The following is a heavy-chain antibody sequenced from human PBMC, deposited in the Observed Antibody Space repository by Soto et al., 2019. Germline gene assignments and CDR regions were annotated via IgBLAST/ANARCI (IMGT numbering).Heavy chain of an antibody. D-gene: IGHD2-2*01. Sequence: ASVKVSCKASGYTFTSYYMHWVRQAPGQGLEWMGIINPSGGSTSYAQKFQGRVTMTRDTSTSTVCMEMSSLRSEDTAVYFCARDTDIVVVPAAMSFVFDYWGQGTLVTVSS. J-gene: IGHJ4*02. CDR3: ARDTDIVVVPAAMSFVFDY. CDR1: GYTFTSYY. V-gene: IGHV1-46*03. CDR2: INPSGGST.